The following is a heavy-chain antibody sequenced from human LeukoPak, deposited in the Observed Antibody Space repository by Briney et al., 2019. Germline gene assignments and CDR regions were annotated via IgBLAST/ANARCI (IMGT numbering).Heavy chain of an antibody. Sequence: NPSETLSLTCAVYGGSFSGYYWSWIRQPPGKGLKWIGEINHSGSTNYNPSLKSRVTISVDTSKNQFSLKLSSVTAADTAVYYCARGRIVVRANWFDPWGQGTLVTVSS. D-gene: IGHD3-22*01. CDR2: INHSGST. CDR3: ARGRIVVRANWFDP. CDR1: GGSFSGYY. J-gene: IGHJ5*02. V-gene: IGHV4-34*01.